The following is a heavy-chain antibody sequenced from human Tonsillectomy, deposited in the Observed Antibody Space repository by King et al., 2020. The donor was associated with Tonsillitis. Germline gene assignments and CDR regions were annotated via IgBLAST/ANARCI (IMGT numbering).Heavy chain of an antibody. Sequence: VQLVESGGGLVQPGGSLRLSCAASRFTFSSYAMSWVRQAPGKGLEWVSTIRGSGGSTYYADSGKGRFTNSRDNSKNTLHLQSNILGAEDTAVDYCAKSGYCNTTSCSINGFDPWGQGTLVTVSS. CDR2: IRGSGGST. CDR3: AKSGYCNTTSCSINGFDP. V-gene: IGHV3-23*04. J-gene: IGHJ5*02. D-gene: IGHD2-2*01. CDR1: RFTFSSYA.